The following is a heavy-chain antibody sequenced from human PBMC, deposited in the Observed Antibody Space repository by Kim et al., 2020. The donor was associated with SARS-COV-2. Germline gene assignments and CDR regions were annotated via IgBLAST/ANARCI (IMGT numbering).Heavy chain of an antibody. CDR3: ARDQVWSAFGSGISDNYYHNGMDV. D-gene: IGHD3-3*01. CDR1: GYIFTSYG. V-gene: IGHV1-18*01. Sequence: ASVKVSCKASGYIFTSYGLSWVRQAPGQGLEWMGWISPYKGHTNYAQKFQGRVTMTTDTSTNTVNMELKNLESDDTAVYYCARDQVWSAFGSGISDNYYHNGMDVWGLGTTVTVSS. CDR2: ISPYKGHT. J-gene: IGHJ6*02.